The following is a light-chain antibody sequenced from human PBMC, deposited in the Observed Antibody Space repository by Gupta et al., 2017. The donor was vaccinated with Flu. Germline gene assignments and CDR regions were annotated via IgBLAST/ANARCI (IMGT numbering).Light chain of an antibody. J-gene: IGLJ3*02. CDR1: NIDSKS. Sequence: KTARITCEGNNIDSKSVHWYQQRPGQAPALVVYDDSDRPSGSPERFSGSNSGNTATLTVSGVEAGDEADYYCQVWDTSSGHSWVFGGGTKLTVL. CDR2: DDS. CDR3: QVWDTSSGHSWV. V-gene: IGLV3-21*03.